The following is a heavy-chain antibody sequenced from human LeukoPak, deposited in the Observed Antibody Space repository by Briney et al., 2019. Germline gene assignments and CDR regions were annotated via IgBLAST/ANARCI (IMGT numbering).Heavy chain of an antibody. CDR3: ARLNYYGSERGPGAFDI. J-gene: IGHJ3*02. Sequence: RGESLKISCKGSGYSFTSYWIGWVRPMPGKGLEWMGIIYPGDSDTRYSPSFQGQVTISADKSISTAYLQWSSLKASDTAMYYCARLNYYGSERGPGAFDIWGQGTMVTVSS. CDR2: IYPGDSDT. D-gene: IGHD3-10*01. V-gene: IGHV5-51*01. CDR1: GYSFTSYW.